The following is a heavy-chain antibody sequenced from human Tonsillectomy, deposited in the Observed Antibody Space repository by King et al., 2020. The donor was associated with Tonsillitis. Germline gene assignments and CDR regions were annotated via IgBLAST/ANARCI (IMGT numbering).Heavy chain of an antibody. Sequence: VQLVESGGGVVQPGRSLRLSCAASGFTFSNFAIHWVRQAPGKGLEWVAVLSYDGNNKYYPDSVKGRFTISRDNSKNTLYLQLNSLRAEDTAVYYCAREKPKAYYFDYWGQGTLVTVSS. CDR3: AREKPKAYYFDY. CDR2: LSYDGNNK. V-gene: IGHV3-30*04. CDR1: GFTFSNFA. J-gene: IGHJ4*02. D-gene: IGHD1-14*01.